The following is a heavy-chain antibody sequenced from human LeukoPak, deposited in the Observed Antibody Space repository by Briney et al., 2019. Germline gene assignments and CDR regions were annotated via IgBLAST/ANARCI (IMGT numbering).Heavy chain of an antibody. V-gene: IGHV1-2*02. CDR1: GYTFIDFH. CDR2: INPNSGGT. CDR3: ARHRFDL. J-gene: IGHJ5*02. Sequence: ASVKVSCKTSGYTFIDFHMHWVRQAPGQGLERMGWINPNSGGTKYAQKFQGRVTMTRDMSVNTVYMDLRSLTPDDTAVYYCARHRFDLWGQGTLVSVSS.